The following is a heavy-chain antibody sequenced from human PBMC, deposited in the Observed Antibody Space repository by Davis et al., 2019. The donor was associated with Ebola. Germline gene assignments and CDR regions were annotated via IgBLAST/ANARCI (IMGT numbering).Heavy chain of an antibody. D-gene: IGHD4-23*01. CDR1: GFTFSNAW. Sequence: GESLKISCAASGFTFSNAWMSWVRQAPGKGLEWVGRIKSKTDGGTTDYAAPVKGRFTISRDDSKNTLYLQMNSLKTEDTAVYYCTTDPPMTTVVMEAFDIWGQGTMVTVSS. V-gene: IGHV3-15*01. CDR2: IKSKTDGGTT. CDR3: TTDPPMTTVVMEAFDI. J-gene: IGHJ3*02.